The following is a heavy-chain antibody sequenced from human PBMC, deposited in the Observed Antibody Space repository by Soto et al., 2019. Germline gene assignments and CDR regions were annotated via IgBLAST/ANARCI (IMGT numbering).Heavy chain of an antibody. CDR2: ISGSGSST. CDR1: GFRFSSKA. Sequence: EVQLLESGGGLVQPGGSLRLSCAASGFRFSSKAMSWVRQAPGKGLEWVSIISGSGSSTYYTDSLKGRFTISRDNSKNMVYLEMNYLRAEDTAVYYCAKENGFQFDNFGASGFDYWGQGSLVSVSS. CDR3: AKENGFQFDNFGASGFDY. D-gene: IGHD2-21*01. V-gene: IGHV3-23*01. J-gene: IGHJ4*02.